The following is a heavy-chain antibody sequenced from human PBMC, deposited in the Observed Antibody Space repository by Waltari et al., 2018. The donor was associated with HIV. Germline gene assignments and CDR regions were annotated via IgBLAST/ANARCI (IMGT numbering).Heavy chain of an antibody. Sequence: QVQLVESGGGVVQPGRSLRLSCAASGFTFSSYGMHWVRQAPGKGLEWVAVISYDGSNKYYADSVKGRFTISRDNSKNTLYLQMNSLRAEDTAVYYCAKEIYCSSTSCSGKNYYGSGSPDGMDVWGQGTTVTVSS. V-gene: IGHV3-30*18. J-gene: IGHJ6*02. CDR3: AKEIYCSSTSCSGKNYYGSGSPDGMDV. CDR2: ISYDGSNK. D-gene: IGHD2-2*01. CDR1: GFTFSSYG.